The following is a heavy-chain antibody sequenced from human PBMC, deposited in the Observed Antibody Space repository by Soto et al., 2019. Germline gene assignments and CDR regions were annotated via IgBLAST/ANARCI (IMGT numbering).Heavy chain of an antibody. V-gene: IGHV3-21*01. Sequence: GGSLRLSCAASGFTFSSYSMNWVRQAPGKGLEWVSSISSSSSYIYYADSVKGRFTISRDNAKNSLYLQMNSLRAEDTAVYYCARDRIIAARRVLALWGQGTLVTVSS. J-gene: IGHJ4*02. CDR1: GFTFSSYS. CDR3: ARDRIIAARRVLAL. CDR2: ISSSSSYI. D-gene: IGHD6-6*01.